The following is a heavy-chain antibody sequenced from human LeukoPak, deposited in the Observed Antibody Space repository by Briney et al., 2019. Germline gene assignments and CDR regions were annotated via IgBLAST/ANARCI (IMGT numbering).Heavy chain of an antibody. CDR1: GFTFSSYG. Sequence: GGSLRLSCAASGFTFSSYGMHWVRQTPDKGLEWVAVISYDGSNKYYADSVKGRFTISRDNSKNTLYLQMNSLRAEDTAVYYCAKDHCSSTSCYPYSYYALDIWGQGTTVTVSS. CDR2: ISYDGSNK. V-gene: IGHV3-30*18. D-gene: IGHD2-2*01. CDR3: AKDHCSSTSCYPYSYYALDI. J-gene: IGHJ6*02.